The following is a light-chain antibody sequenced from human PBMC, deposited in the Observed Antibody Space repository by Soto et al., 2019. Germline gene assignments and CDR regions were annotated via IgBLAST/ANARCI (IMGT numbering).Light chain of an antibody. V-gene: IGLV2-14*01. CDR1: SRDVGGYNY. CDR2: DVS. J-gene: IGLJ1*01. CDR3: SSYTSSTTYV. Sequence: QSVLTQPNSVSGSPGQSITISCTGTSRDVGGYNYVSWYQQHPGKAPKLMIYDVSNRPSGVSNRFSGSKSGNTASLTISGLQAEDGADYYCSSYTSSTTYVFGTGTKLTVL.